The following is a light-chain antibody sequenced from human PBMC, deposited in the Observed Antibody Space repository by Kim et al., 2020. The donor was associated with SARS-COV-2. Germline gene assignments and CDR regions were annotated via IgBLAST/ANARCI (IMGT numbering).Light chain of an antibody. CDR2: DAS. CDR1: QSLSNT. CDR3: QQYSNWPRT. Sequence: VSPGERATLSCRASQSLSNTLAWYQQKPGQPPRLLIYDASTRATGIPARFSGSGSGTEFTLTISSLQSEDLAVYYCQQYSNWPRTFGQGTKVDIK. J-gene: IGKJ1*01. V-gene: IGKV3-15*01.